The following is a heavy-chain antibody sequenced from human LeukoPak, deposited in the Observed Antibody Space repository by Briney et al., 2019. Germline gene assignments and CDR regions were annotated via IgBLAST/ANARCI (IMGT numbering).Heavy chain of an antibody. CDR1: GGSISSSSYY. D-gene: IGHD2-15*01. V-gene: IGHV4-39*07. Sequence: SETLSLTCTVSGGSISSSSYYWGWIRQPPGKGLEWIGSIYYSGSTYYNPSLKSRVTISVDTSKNQFSLKLSSVTAADTAVYYCAREGYCSGGSCYPDAFDIWGQGTMVTVSS. J-gene: IGHJ3*02. CDR2: IYYSGST. CDR3: AREGYCSGGSCYPDAFDI.